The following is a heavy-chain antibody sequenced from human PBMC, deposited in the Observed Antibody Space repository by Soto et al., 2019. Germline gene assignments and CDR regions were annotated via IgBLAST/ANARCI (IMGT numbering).Heavy chain of an antibody. CDR3: ARDAYNYDGSGYYRYDSFDI. V-gene: IGHV3-7*01. Sequence: GGSLRLSCAASGFIFSPYWMSWVRQAPGKGLEWVANIKRDGSETHYVDSVKGRFTISRDNTKKSLYLQMKSLRVEDTAVYYCARDAYNYDGSGYYRYDSFDIWDQETMVTVS. CDR1: GFIFSPYW. J-gene: IGHJ3*02. CDR2: IKRDGSET. D-gene: IGHD3-22*01.